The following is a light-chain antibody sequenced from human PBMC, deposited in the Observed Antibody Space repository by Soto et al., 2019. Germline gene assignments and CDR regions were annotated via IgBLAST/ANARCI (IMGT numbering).Light chain of an antibody. CDR2: DVT. CDR3: SSYTSGTTLYV. V-gene: IGLV2-14*01. CDR1: SGDVGAYNS. J-gene: IGLJ1*01. Sequence: QSVLTQPDSVSGSPGQSITISCTGTSGDVGAYNSVSWYQQHPGKAPKLMIYDVTNRPSGVSNRFSGSKSGNTASLTISGLQVEDEADYYCSSYTSGTTLYVFGTGTKVTVL.